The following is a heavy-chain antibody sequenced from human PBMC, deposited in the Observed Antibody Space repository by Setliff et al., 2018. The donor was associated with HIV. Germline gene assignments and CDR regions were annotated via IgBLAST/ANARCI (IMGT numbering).Heavy chain of an antibody. D-gene: IGHD1-26*01. CDR1: GFTFSRSW. J-gene: IGHJ4*02. V-gene: IGHV3-7*03. CDR3: ATDCAVVGGTGSLDS. CDR2: IKQDGSEK. Sequence: PGGSLRLSCAASGFTFSRSWMTWVRQAPGEGLEWVANIKQDGSEKYYVDSVKGRFTISRDNAKNSLYLQMNSLRVEDTAVYYCATDCAVVGGTGSLDSWGQGTLVTVSS.